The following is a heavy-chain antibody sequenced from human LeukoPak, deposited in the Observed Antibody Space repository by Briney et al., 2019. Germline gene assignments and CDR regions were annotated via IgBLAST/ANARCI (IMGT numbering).Heavy chain of an antibody. J-gene: IGHJ4*02. Sequence: GGSLRLSCAASGFTFSSYAMSWVRQAPGKGLEWVSAISCSGGSTYYADSVKGRFTISRDNSKNTLYLQMNSLRAEDTAVYYCAKDWSVIVGANLALDYWGQGTLVTVSS. D-gene: IGHD1-26*01. CDR1: GFTFSSYA. CDR3: AKDWSVIVGANLALDY. CDR2: ISCSGGST. V-gene: IGHV3-23*01.